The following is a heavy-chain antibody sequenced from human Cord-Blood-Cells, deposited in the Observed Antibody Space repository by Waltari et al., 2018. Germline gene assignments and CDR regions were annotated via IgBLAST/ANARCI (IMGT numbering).Heavy chain of an antibody. V-gene: IGHV4-34*01. D-gene: IGHD3-22*01. Sequence: QVQLQQWGAGLLKPSETLSLTCAVYGGSFSGYYWSWIRPPPGKGLEWIGEINHSGSNNYNPSLKSRGTISVDTSKNQFSLKLSSVTAADTAVYYCARSVDYDSSGYYEEGTLFFDYWGQGTLVTVSS. CDR3: ARSVDYDSSGYYEEGTLFFDY. J-gene: IGHJ4*02. CDR2: INHSGSN. CDR1: GGSFSGYY.